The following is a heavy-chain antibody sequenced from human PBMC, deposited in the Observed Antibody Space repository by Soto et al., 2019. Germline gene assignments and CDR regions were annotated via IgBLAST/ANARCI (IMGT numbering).Heavy chain of an antibody. J-gene: IGHJ4*02. CDR1: GFTFSDYY. D-gene: IGHD4-17*01. CDR3: ARDRAYYGDYEGFDY. V-gene: IGHV3-11*01. Sequence: GGSLRLSCAASGFTFSDYYMSWIRQAPGKGLEWVAYISSSGSTIYYADSVKGRFTISRDNAKNSLYLQMNSLRAEDTAVYYCARDRAYYGDYEGFDYWGQGTLVTVSS. CDR2: ISSSGSTI.